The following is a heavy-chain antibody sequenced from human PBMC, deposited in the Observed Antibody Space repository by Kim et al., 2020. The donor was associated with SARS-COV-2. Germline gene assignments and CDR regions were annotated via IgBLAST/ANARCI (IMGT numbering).Heavy chain of an antibody. J-gene: IGHJ4*02. D-gene: IGHD2-8*01. V-gene: IGHV5-51*01. CDR2: DSDT. CDR3: ARINGAGDY. Sequence: DSDTRYSPSFQGQVTISADKSINTVYLQWGSLKASDSAMYYCARINGAGDYWGQGTRVTVSS.